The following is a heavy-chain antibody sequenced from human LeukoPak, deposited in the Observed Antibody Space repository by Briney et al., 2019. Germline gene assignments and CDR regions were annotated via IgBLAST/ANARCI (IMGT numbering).Heavy chain of an antibody. CDR2: MYTSRSN. D-gene: IGHD2-2*02. J-gene: IGHJ4*02. V-gene: IGHV4-61*02. CDR3: TRSRERYCTSGSCYIDLQAR. CDR1: GGSISSGYFY. Sequence: SETLSLTCTVSGGSISSGYFYWSWIRPPAGKGLVWIGRMYTSRSNEYNPSLNSRATLSVNASKNQFSLKLSSVTAADTAVYYCTRSRERYCTSGSCYIDLQARWGQGTLVTVSS.